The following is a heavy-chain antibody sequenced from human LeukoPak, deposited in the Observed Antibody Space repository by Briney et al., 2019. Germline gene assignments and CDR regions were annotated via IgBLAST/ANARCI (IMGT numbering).Heavy chain of an antibody. CDR3: ARGYYDSSAFGP. CDR2: IIPIFGTA. J-gene: IGHJ5*02. D-gene: IGHD3-22*01. Sequence: SVKVSCKASGGTFSSYAISWVRQAPGQGLEWMGGIIPIFGTANYAQKFQGRVTITADESTSTAYMELSSLRSEDTAVYYCARGYYDSSAFGPWGQGTLVTVSS. V-gene: IGHV1-69*01. CDR1: GGTFSSYA.